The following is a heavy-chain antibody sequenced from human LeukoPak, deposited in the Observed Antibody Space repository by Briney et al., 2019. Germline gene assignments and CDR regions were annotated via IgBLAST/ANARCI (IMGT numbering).Heavy chain of an antibody. Sequence: KSSETLSLTCTVSGGSISSSSYYWGWIRQPPGKGLEWIGSIYYSGSTYYNPSLKSRVTISVDTSKNQFSLKLSSVTAADTAVYYCARDRTKGDFDYWGQGTLVTVSS. D-gene: IGHD2-8*01. V-gene: IGHV4-39*07. CDR2: IYYSGST. J-gene: IGHJ4*02. CDR3: ARDRTKGDFDY. CDR1: GGSISSSSYY.